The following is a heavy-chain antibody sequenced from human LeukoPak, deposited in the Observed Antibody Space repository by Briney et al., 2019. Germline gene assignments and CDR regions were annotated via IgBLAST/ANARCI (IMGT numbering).Heavy chain of an antibody. CDR1: GFTFSSYG. D-gene: IGHD6-19*01. V-gene: IGHV3-33*01. CDR3: ARDHGSGWTGDYFDY. J-gene: IGHJ4*02. CDR2: IWYDGSNK. Sequence: GGSLRLSCAASGFTFSSYGIHWVRQAPGKGLEGVAVIWYDGSNKYYADSVKGRFTISRDNSKNTLSLQMNSLRAEDTAVYYRARDHGSGWTGDYFDYWGQGTLVTVSS.